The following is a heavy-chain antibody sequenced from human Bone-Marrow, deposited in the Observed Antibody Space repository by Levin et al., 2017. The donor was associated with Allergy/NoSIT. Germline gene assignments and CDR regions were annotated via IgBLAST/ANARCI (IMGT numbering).Heavy chain of an antibody. CDR2: ISWNSGSI. V-gene: IGHV3-9*01. Sequence: GGSLRLSCAASGFTFDDYAMHWVRQAPGKGLEWVSGISWNSGSIGYADSVKGRFTISRDNAKNSLYLQMNSLRAEDTALYYCAKDSEGYCSGGSCYSAAFDIWGQGTMVTVSS. D-gene: IGHD2-15*01. J-gene: IGHJ3*02. CDR1: GFTFDDYA. CDR3: AKDSEGYCSGGSCYSAAFDI.